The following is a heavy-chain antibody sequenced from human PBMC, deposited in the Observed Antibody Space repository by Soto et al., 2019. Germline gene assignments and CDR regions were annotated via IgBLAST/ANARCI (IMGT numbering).Heavy chain of an antibody. J-gene: IGHJ6*02. CDR3: ARGGTYYDFWSGYYGYYYYGMDV. Sequence: GGSLRLSCAAFGFTFSSYWMHWVRQAPGKGLVWVPRINSDGSSTSYADSVKGRFTISRDNAKNTLYLQMNSLRAEDTAVYYCARGGTYYDFWSGYYGYYYYGMDVWGQGTTVTVSS. CDR2: INSDGSST. D-gene: IGHD3-3*01. CDR1: GFTFSSYW. V-gene: IGHV3-74*01.